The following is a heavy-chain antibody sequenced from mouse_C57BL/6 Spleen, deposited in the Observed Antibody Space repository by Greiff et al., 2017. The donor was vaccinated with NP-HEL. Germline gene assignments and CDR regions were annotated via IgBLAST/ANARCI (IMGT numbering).Heavy chain of an antibody. CDR3: AREPYSYYYGSSPWFAY. D-gene: IGHD1-1*01. J-gene: IGHJ3*01. Sequence: QVQLKQPGAELVKPGASVKLSCKASGYTFTSYWMHWVKQRPGQGLEWIGMIHPNSGSTNYNEKFKSKATLTVDKSSSTAYMQLSSLTSEDSAVYYCAREPYSYYYGSSPWFAYWGQGTLVTVSA. V-gene: IGHV1-64*01. CDR1: GYTFTSYW. CDR2: IHPNSGST.